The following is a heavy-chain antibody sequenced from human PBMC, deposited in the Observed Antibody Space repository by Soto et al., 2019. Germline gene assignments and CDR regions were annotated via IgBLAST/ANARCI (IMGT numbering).Heavy chain of an antibody. CDR2: ISAYNGNT. D-gene: IGHD3-9*01. CDR3: ARPSGDDILTGYFLSEYYFDY. V-gene: IGHV1-18*01. CDR1: GYTFTSYG. J-gene: IGHJ4*02. Sequence: GASVKVSCKASGYTFTSYGISWVRQAPGQGLEWMGWISAYNGNTNYAQKLQGRVTMTTDTSTSTAYMELRSLRSDDTAVYYCARPSGDDILTGYFLSEYYFDYWGQGTLVTVSS.